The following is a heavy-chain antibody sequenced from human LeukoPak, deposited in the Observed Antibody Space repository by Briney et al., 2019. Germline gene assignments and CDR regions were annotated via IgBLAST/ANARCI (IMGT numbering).Heavy chain of an antibody. CDR3: ARHLLPVGVVPAAPTTYYFDY. Sequence: GASVKVSCKASGYTFTSYGISWVRQAPGQGLEWMGGIIPIFGTANYAQKFQGRVTITADESTSTAYMELSSLRSEDTAVYYCARHLLPVGVVPAAPTTYYFDYWGQGTLVTVSS. CDR2: IIPIFGTA. J-gene: IGHJ4*02. D-gene: IGHD2-2*01. CDR1: GYTFTSYG. V-gene: IGHV1-69*13.